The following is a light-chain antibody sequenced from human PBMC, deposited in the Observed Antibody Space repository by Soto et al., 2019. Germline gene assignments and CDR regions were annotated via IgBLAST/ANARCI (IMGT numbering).Light chain of an antibody. CDR1: SSDVGGYYF. V-gene: IGLV2-23*01. J-gene: IGLJ3*02. CDR2: EGS. CDR3: CSYVNTTTV. Sequence: QSALTQPASVSGSPGQSITISCTGVSSDVGGYYFVSWYQHHSGKAPKLMIYEGSKRPSGVSNRFSGSKSDNTASLTISGLQAEDEADYYCCSYVNTTTVFGAGTQLTVL.